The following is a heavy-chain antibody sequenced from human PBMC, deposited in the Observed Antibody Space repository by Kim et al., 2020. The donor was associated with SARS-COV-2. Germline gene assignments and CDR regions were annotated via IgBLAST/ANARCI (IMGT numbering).Heavy chain of an antibody. J-gene: IGHJ6*03. Sequence: DSVKGRFTISRDNSKNTLYLQMNSLRAEDTAVYYCAKYGRYYYYYYYMDVWGKGTTVTVSS. V-gene: IGHV3-30*02. D-gene: IGHD3-10*01. CDR3: AKYGRYYYYYYYMDV.